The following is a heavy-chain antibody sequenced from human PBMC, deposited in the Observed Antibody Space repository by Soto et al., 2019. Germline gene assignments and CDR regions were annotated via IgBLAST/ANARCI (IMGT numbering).Heavy chain of an antibody. CDR3: ARGGLLWFGEVNWFDP. CDR1: GGSFSGYY. D-gene: IGHD3-10*01. V-gene: IGHV4-34*01. Sequence: SETLSLTCAVYGGSFSGYYWSWIRQPPGKGLEWIGEINHSGSTNYNPSLKSRVTISVDTSKNQFSLKLSSVTAADTAVYYCARGGLLWFGEVNWFDPWGQGTLVTVSS. J-gene: IGHJ5*02. CDR2: INHSGST.